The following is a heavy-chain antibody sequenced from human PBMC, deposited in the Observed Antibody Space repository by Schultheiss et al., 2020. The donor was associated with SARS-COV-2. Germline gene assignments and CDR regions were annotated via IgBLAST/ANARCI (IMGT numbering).Heavy chain of an antibody. CDR3: ARVAGATTLDY. Sequence: SETLSLTCAVSGGSISSGGYSWSWIRQPPGKGLEWIGSIYTSGSTYYNPSLKSRVTISVDTSKNQFSLKLSSVTAADTAVYYCARVAGATTLDYWGQGTLVTVSS. J-gene: IGHJ4*02. V-gene: IGHV4-30-2*03. CDR2: IYTSGST. D-gene: IGHD5-12*01. CDR1: GGSISSGGYS.